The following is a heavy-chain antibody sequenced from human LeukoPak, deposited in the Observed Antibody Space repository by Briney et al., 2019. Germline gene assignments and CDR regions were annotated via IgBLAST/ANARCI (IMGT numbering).Heavy chain of an antibody. J-gene: IGHJ4*02. D-gene: IGHD6-13*01. V-gene: IGHV3-74*01. CDR2: INTDGSST. CDR1: GFTFSSYW. CDR3: ARVQSCSSWYCPEEY. Sequence: PGGSLRLSCAASGFTFSSYWMHWVRQAPGKGLVWVSRINTDGSSTSYADSVKGRFTISRDNAKNTLYLQMNSLRAEDTAVYYCARVQSCSSWYCPEEYWGQGTLVTVSS.